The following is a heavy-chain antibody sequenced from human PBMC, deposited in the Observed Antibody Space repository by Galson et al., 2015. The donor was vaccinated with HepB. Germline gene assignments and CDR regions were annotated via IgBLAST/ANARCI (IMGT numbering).Heavy chain of an antibody. Sequence: SLRLSCAPSGFTFSSYAMSWVRQAPGKGLEWVSAISGSGGSTYYADSVKGRFTISRDNSKNTLYLQMNSLRAEDTAVYYCAKEPPFAYVTNGVCYWWWYFDLCGRGTLVTVSS. D-gene: IGHD2-8*01. V-gene: IGHV3-23*01. J-gene: IGHJ2*01. CDR3: AKEPPFAYVTNGVCYWWWYFDL. CDR1: GFTFSSYA. CDR2: ISGSGGST.